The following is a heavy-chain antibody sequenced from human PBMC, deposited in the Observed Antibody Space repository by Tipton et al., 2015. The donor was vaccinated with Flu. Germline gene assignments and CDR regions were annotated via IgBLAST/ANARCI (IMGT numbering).Heavy chain of an antibody. CDR3: ARIAAAGRSPYYFDY. J-gene: IGHJ4*02. CDR1: GGSFSGYY. CDR2: INHSGST. Sequence: TLSLTCAVYGGSFSGYYWSWIRQPPGKGLEWIGEINHSGSTNYNPSLKSRVTISVDTSKNQFSLKLSSVTAADTAVYYCARIAAAGRSPYYFDYWGQGTLVTVSS. V-gene: IGHV4-34*01. D-gene: IGHD6-13*01.